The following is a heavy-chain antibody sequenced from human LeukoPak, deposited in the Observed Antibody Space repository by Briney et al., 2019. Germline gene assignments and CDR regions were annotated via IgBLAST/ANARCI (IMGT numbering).Heavy chain of an antibody. CDR1: GGTFSSYA. J-gene: IGHJ6*02. CDR2: IIPILGIA. Sequence: GSSVKVSCKASGGTFSSYAISWVRQAPGQGLEWMGRIIPILGIANYAQKFQGRVTITADKSTSTAYMELSSLRSEDTAVYYCASGEGGDSTTGQGDYYYYGMDVWGQGTTVTVSS. D-gene: IGHD4-17*01. CDR3: ASGEGGDSTTGQGDYYYYGMDV. V-gene: IGHV1-69*04.